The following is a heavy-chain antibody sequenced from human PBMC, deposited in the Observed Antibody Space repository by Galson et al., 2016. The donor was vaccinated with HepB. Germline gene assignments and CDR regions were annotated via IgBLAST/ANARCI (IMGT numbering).Heavy chain of an antibody. CDR1: GGSIXSSSYX. J-gene: IGHJ5*01. V-gene: IGHV4-39*07. D-gene: IGHD3-16*01. Sequence: SETLSLTCTVSGGSIXSSSYXXXWXXXPPXXXLEXXXYIFXTGSPYYNPSLKSRVTISVDTSKNQFSLNLDSVTAADTAPYYCALQLGGNNWFDSWGPGTRVAVSS. CDR2: IFXTGSP. CDR3: ALQLGGNNWFDS.